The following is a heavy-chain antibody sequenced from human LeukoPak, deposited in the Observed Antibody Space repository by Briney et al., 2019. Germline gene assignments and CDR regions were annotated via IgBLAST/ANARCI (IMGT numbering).Heavy chain of an antibody. CDR2: ISFSVNTK. V-gene: IGHV3-48*04. J-gene: IGHJ4*02. CDR3: ARGAYSSGWAYFDH. Sequence: TGGSLRLSCAASGFTFSDYSMNWVRQAPGKGLEWVPYISFSVNTKYYGDSVKGRFTISRDNAKNSLYLHMDSLRAEDTAVYYCARGAYSSGWAYFDHWGQGTLVTVSS. D-gene: IGHD6-19*01. CDR1: GFTFSDYS.